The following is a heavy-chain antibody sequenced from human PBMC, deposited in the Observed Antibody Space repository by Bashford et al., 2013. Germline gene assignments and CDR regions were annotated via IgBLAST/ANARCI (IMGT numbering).Heavy chain of an antibody. CDR1: GGSISSGGYY. CDR2: INHSGST. CDR3: AGRAKYCSGGSCYSHRSPYYYYMDV. D-gene: IGHD2-15*01. V-gene: IGHV4-39*07. Sequence: SSETLSLTCTVSGGSISSGGYYWSWIRQPPGKGLEWIGEINHSGSTNYNPSLKSRVTISVDTSKNQFSLKLSSVTAADTAVYYCAGRAKYCSGGSCYSHRSPYYYYMDVWGQRATVTVSS. J-gene: IGHJ6*03.